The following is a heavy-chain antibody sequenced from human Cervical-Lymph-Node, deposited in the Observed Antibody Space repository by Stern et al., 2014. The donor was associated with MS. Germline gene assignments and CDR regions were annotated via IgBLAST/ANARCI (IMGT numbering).Heavy chain of an antibody. CDR1: GFTFRNYG. CDR2: IWLEGSNK. V-gene: IGHV3-33*01. CDR3: ARTSEWEPIYYLDY. Sequence: QDQLVESGGGVVQPGTSLRISCATSGFTFRNYGMHWVRQAPGKGLQWVALIWLEGSNKYYAHSVKGRFTISRDNSQNTVYLHMNRLRAEDTAVYYCARTSEWEPIYYLDYWGQGTLVTVSS. J-gene: IGHJ4*02. D-gene: IGHD1-26*01.